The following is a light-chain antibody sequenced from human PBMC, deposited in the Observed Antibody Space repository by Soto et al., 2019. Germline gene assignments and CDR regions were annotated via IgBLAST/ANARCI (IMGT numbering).Light chain of an antibody. CDR3: QQSHSIPYT. V-gene: IGKV1-39*01. CDR2: AAS. Sequence: DLQMTQSPSSLSASVGDRVTITCRASQTISSYLNWYQQKPGKAPKLLIYAASSLQSGVPSRFSCSGSGTDFTLTISSLQPEDFATYYCQQSHSIPYTFGQGTKLEIK. CDR1: QTISSY. J-gene: IGKJ2*01.